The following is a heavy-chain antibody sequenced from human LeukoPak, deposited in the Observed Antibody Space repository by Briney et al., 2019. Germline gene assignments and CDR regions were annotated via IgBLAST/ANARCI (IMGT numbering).Heavy chain of an antibody. CDR2: INPSGGST. J-gene: IGHJ6*03. D-gene: IGHD3-10*01. Sequence: GASVTVSCKASGYTFTSYYMHWVRQAPGQGLEWMGIINPSGGSTNYAQKFQGRVTITRDTSTSTVYMELSSLRSEDTAVYYCARDFDTGRRKSYYYYYYMDVWGKGTTVTISS. CDR3: ARDFDTGRRKSYYYYYYMDV. V-gene: IGHV1-46*01. CDR1: GYTFTSYY.